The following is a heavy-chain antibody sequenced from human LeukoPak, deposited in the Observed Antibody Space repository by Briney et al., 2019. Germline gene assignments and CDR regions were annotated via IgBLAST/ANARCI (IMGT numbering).Heavy chain of an antibody. CDR1: GYTFTGYY. J-gene: IGHJ3*02. Sequence: ASVEVSCKASGYTFTGYYMHWVRQAPGQGLEWMGRINPNSGGTNYAQKFQGRVTMTRDTSISTAYMELSRLRSDDTAVYYCVAATVTTSDAFDIWGQGTMVTVSS. V-gene: IGHV1-2*06. D-gene: IGHD4-17*01. CDR3: VAATVTTSDAFDI. CDR2: INPNSGGT.